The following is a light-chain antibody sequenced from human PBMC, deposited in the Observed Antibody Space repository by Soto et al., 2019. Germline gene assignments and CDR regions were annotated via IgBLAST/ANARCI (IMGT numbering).Light chain of an antibody. Sequence: EIVLTQSPTTLSLSPGERATLSCRASQSVSSYFAWYQQKPGQAPRLLIYDASTRAADIPARFSGSGSGTDFTLTISSLEPEDFAVYYCQQRSEWPLTFGGGTKVEIK. CDR2: DAS. CDR1: QSVSSY. V-gene: IGKV3-11*01. CDR3: QQRSEWPLT. J-gene: IGKJ4*01.